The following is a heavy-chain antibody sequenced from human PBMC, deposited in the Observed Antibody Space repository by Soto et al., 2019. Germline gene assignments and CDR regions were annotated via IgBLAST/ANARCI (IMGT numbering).Heavy chain of an antibody. D-gene: IGHD6-19*01. V-gene: IGHV1-8*01. CDR2: MNPNSGNT. Sequence: ASVKVSCKASGYTFTSYDINWVRQATGQGLEWMGWMNPNSGNTGYAQKFQGRVTMTRNTSISTAYMELSSLRSEDTAVYYCAPPLAYSSGWYYFDYWGQGTLVTVSS. J-gene: IGHJ4*02. CDR3: APPLAYSSGWYYFDY. CDR1: GYTFTSYD.